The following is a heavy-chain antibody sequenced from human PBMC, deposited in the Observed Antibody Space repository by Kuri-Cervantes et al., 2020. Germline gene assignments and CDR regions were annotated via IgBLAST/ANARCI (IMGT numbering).Heavy chain of an antibody. J-gene: IGHJ4*02. CDR2: IWYDGSNK. V-gene: IGHV3-33*01. Sequence: GESLKISCAASGFTFSSYGMHWVRQAPGKGLEWVAVIWYDGSNKYYADSVKGRFTISRDNSKNTPYLQMNSLRTGDTAVYYCARAGPHYGDNIGYFDYWGQGTLVTVSS. CDR1: GFTFSSYG. D-gene: IGHD4-17*01. CDR3: ARAGPHYGDNIGYFDY.